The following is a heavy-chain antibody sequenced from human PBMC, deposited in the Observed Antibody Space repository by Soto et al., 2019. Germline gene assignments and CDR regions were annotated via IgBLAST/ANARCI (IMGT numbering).Heavy chain of an antibody. D-gene: IGHD3-3*01. V-gene: IGHV3-23*01. Sequence: GGSLRLSCEGSGFTFGSYAMSWVRQAPGKGLEWVSLISGAGGSTSYADSVKGRFIISRDNSKSTLYLQMNSLRPEDTATYYCAGDYYDFWSGFLDYRGQGTPVTVSS. CDR3: AGDYYDFWSGFLDY. J-gene: IGHJ4*02. CDR2: ISGAGGST. CDR1: GFTFGSYA.